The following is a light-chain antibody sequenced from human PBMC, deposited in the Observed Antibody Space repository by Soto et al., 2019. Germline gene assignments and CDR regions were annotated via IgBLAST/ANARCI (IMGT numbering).Light chain of an antibody. CDR1: ESVTSTY. CDR2: EAS. CDR3: QQYFNSPYMYT. Sequence: DIVLTQSPGILSLSPGDRATLSCRSSESVTSTYLAWYQQKRGQAPRLLIYEASSRASGIPDRFSGSGSGKDFTLTISKVEPEDVAVYYCQQYFNSPYMYTCGQGTVLEI. J-gene: IGKJ2*01. V-gene: IGKV3-20*01.